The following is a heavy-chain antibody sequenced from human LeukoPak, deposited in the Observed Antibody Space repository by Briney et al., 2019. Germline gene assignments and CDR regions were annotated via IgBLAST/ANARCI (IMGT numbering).Heavy chain of an antibody. Sequence: SETLSLTCTVSGGSISSYYWSWIRQPAGKGLEWIGRIYTSGSTNYNPSLKSRVTISVDTSKNQFSLKLSSVTAADTAVYYCARVCGYPKLYYFDYWGQGTLVTVSS. CDR1: GGSISSYY. CDR2: IYTSGST. CDR3: ARVCGYPKLYYFDY. J-gene: IGHJ4*02. V-gene: IGHV4-4*07. D-gene: IGHD3-22*01.